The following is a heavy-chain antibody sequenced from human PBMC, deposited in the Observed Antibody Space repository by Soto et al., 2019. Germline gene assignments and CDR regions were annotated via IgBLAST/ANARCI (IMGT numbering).Heavy chain of an antibody. V-gene: IGHV4-30-2*01. J-gene: IGHJ4*02. D-gene: IGHD5-18*01. CDR1: GGSISNAAYS. CDR3: ARERGGYGLFDS. Sequence: SETLSLTCTVSGGSISNAAYSWSWIRQPPGKGLEWIGYIYPSGMPFYNPSLRSRVTISIDRSNDQFSLNLRSVTAADTTVYYCARERGGYGLFDSWGQGTLVTVSS. CDR2: IYPSGMP.